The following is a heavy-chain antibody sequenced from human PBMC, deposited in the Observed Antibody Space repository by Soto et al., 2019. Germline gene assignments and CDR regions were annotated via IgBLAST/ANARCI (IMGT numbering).Heavy chain of an antibody. D-gene: IGHD1-1*01. CDR2: ISDRGATT. CDR1: GFTISSNA. Sequence: GGSLRLSCAASGFTISSNAMYWVRQAPGKGLEWVSAISDRGATTHYADSVKGRFTISRDTSKNTLYLQLNTLRADDTAVYYCAKDKPGTTSFDYWGQGTLVTVYS. J-gene: IGHJ4*02. CDR3: AKDKPGTTSFDY. V-gene: IGHV3-23*01.